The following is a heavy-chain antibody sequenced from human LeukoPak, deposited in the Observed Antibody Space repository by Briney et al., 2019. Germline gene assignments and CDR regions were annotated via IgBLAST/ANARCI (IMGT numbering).Heavy chain of an antibody. V-gene: IGHV3-23*01. CDR1: GLTFSSYA. Sequence: GGSLTLSCAGSGLTFSSYAMSGVRQAPGQGLEWVSVISDSGDYTSYADSVRGRFTISRDNSRNTLYLQMISLRREDTAVYYFAKDTSIGKYCTNGVCSPFEYWGQGDLVTVSS. J-gene: IGHJ4*02. D-gene: IGHD2-8*01. CDR2: ISDSGDYT. CDR3: AKDTSIGKYCTNGVCSPFEY.